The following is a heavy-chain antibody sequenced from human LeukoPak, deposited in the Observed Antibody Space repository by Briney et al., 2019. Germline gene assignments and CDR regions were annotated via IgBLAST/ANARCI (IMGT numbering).Heavy chain of an antibody. V-gene: IGHV3-30*04. J-gene: IGHJ4*02. CDR1: GFTFSSYA. Sequence: GGSLRLSCAASGFTFSSYAMHWVRQAPGKGLEWVAVISYDGSNKYYADSVKGRFTISRDNSKNTLYLQMNSLRADDTAVYYCARDVLRYFDWLSTPPDYWGQGTLVTVSS. CDR3: ARDVLRYFDWLSTPPDY. CDR2: ISYDGSNK. D-gene: IGHD3-9*01.